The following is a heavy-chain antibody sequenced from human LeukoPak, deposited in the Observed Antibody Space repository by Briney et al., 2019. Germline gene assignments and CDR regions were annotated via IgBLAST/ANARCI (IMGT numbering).Heavy chain of an antibody. CDR1: GESFSGYS. J-gene: IGHJ6*02. V-gene: IGHV4-34*01. CDR2: INHSGST. Sequence: ASETLSLTCVVYGESFSGYSWSWIRQPPGKGLEWIGEINHSGSTNYNPSLKSRVTISVDTSKNQFSLKLSSVTAADTAVYYCARERNGYKHKGLRTYYYGMDVWGQGTTVTVSS. CDR3: ARERNGYKHKGLRTYYYGMDV. D-gene: IGHD5-24*01.